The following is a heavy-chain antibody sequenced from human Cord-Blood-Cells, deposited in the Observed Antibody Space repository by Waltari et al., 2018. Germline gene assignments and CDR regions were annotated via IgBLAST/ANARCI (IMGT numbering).Heavy chain of an antibody. CDR1: GFTFSGSA. J-gene: IGHJ2*01. CDR2: IRSKANSYAT. Sequence: AASGFTFSGSAMHWVRQASGKGLEWVGRIRSKANSYATAYAASVKGRFTISRDDSKNTAYLQMNSLKTEDMAVYYCTSLGGRTGDWYFDLWGRGTLVTVSS. CDR3: TSLGGRTGDWYFDL. D-gene: IGHD7-27*01. V-gene: IGHV3-73*01.